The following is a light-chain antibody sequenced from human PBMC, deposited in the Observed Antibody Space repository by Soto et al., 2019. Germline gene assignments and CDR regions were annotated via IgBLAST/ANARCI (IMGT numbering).Light chain of an antibody. J-gene: IGKJ1*01. CDR1: QSVSSN. V-gene: IGKV3-15*01. CDR2: GAS. Sequence: ENVLLQSPGTLFQWQEQRAPLSRGASQSVSSNLAWYQQKPGQAPRLLIYGASSRATGIPARFSGRGSGTEFSLTITSLQSEDFAVYYCQQYNGWLWTFGQGTKVDIK. CDR3: QQYNGWLWT.